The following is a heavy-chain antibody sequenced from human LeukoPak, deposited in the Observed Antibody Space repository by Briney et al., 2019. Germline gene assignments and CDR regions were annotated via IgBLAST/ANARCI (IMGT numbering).Heavy chain of an antibody. CDR2: IYPGDSDT. J-gene: IGHJ4*02. CDR3: ARHGGLQWPVHFDS. Sequence: PGASLQISCQGSGSRFTNYWIAWGRPLPGKGLEWMGIIYPGDSDTRYSPSFQGQVTISADKSIRTAYLQWSSLRASDTAMYYCARHGGLQWPVHFDSWGQGTLVTVSS. CDR1: GSRFTNYW. V-gene: IGHV5-51*01. D-gene: IGHD6-19*01.